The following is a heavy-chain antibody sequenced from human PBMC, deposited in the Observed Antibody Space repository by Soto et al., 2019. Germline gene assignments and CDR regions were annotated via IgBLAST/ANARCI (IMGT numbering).Heavy chain of an antibody. CDR3: ARDADTTGHYSHFDL. J-gene: IGHJ4*02. D-gene: IGHD3-9*01. CDR2: MNTGGNKK. CDR1: GFTFSYYG. V-gene: IGHV3-33*08. Sequence: QVQLVESGGGVVQPGGSLRLSCAASGFTFSYYGFHWVRQAPGKGLEWVAGMNTGGNKKYYVDSVKGRFTVSRDDSRSMVYLEMNGLRAEDTAEYFCARDADTTGHYSHFDLWGRGALVAVS.